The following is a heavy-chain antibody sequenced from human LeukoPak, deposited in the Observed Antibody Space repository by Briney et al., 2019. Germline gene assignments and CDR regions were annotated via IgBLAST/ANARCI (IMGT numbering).Heavy chain of an antibody. V-gene: IGHV4-39*07. CDR1: GGSINSSYYY. D-gene: IGHD6-19*01. CDR3: ASSLGYSSGWYSTLYYFDY. Sequence: PSETLSLTCTVSGGSINSSYYYWGWIRQPPGKGLEWIGSIYYSGSTYYNPPLKSRVTISVDTSKNQFSLKLSSVTAADTAVYYCASSLGYSSGWYSTLYYFDYWGQGTLVTVSS. CDR2: IYYSGST. J-gene: IGHJ4*02.